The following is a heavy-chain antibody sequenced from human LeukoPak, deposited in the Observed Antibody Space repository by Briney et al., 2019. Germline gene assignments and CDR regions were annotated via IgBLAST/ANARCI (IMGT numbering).Heavy chain of an antibody. Sequence: GASVKVFCKASGYTFTGYYMHWVRQAPGQGLEWMGRINPNSGGTNYAQKFQGRVTMTRDTSISTAYMELSRLRSDDTAVYYCARDGSSSYYFDYWGQGTLVTVSS. CDR1: GYTFTGYY. J-gene: IGHJ4*02. D-gene: IGHD6-6*01. CDR2: INPNSGGT. CDR3: ARDGSSSYYFDY. V-gene: IGHV1-2*06.